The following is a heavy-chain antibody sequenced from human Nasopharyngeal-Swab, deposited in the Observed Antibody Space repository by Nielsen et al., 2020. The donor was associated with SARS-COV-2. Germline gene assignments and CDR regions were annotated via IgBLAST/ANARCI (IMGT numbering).Heavy chain of an antibody. CDR2: INHSGST. CDR3: ARAREYSSSSPAFDI. V-gene: IGHV4-34*01. CDR1: GVSFSGYY. Sequence: SETLSLTCAVYGVSFSGYYWSWIRQPPRKGLEWIGEINHSGSTNYNPSLKSRVTISVDTSKNQFSLKLSSVTAADTAVYYCARAREYSSSSPAFDIWGQGTMVTVSS. D-gene: IGHD6-6*01. J-gene: IGHJ3*02.